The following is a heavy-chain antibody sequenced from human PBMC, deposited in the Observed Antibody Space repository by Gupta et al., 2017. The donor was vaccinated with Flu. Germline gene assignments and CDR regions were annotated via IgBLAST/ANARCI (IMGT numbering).Heavy chain of an antibody. J-gene: IGHJ4*02. V-gene: IGHV3-30*18. CDR1: GFPFSDFG. CDR3: AKDAGFCTNGVCYFYYFDS. CDR2: ISSDGSTK. D-gene: IGHD2-8*01. Sequence: QVHLVESGGGVVQPGRSPRLSCAASGFPFSDFGMHWVRQAPGKGLEWVAVISSDGSTKHYADSVKGRFTISRDNSKNTLYLQMNSLRSEDTAVFYCAKDAGFCTNGVCYFYYFDSWGQGTLVTVSS.